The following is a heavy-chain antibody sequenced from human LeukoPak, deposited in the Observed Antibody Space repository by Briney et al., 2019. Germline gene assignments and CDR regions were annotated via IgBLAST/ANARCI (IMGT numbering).Heavy chain of an antibody. CDR1: GFTFSSYA. D-gene: IGHD2-2*01. CDR2: IWYDGSNK. V-gene: IGHV3-33*08. J-gene: IGHJ5*02. CDR3: ARGVKADIVVVPAALGFDP. Sequence: PGGSLRISCAASGFTFSSYAMSWVRQAPGKGLEWVAVIWYDGSNKYYADSVKGRFTISTDNSKNTLYLQMNSLRDEDTAVYYCARGVKADIVVVPAALGFDPWGQGTLVTVSS.